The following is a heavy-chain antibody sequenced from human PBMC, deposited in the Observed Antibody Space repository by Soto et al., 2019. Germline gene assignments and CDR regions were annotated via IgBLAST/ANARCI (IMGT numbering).Heavy chain of an antibody. CDR3: ARGRGYSYGLLDY. J-gene: IGHJ4*02. CDR2: IIPILGIA. Sequence: SVKVSCKASGGTFSSYTISWVRQAPGQGLEWMGRIIPILGIANYAQKFQGRVTITADKSTSTAYMELSSLRSEDTAVYYCARGRGYSYGLLDYWGQGTLVTVSS. CDR1: GGTFSSYT. V-gene: IGHV1-69*02. D-gene: IGHD5-18*01.